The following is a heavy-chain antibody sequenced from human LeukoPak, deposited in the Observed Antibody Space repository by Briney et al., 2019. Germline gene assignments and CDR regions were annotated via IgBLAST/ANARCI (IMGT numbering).Heavy chain of an antibody. V-gene: IGHV3-48*04. CDR3: ARGRNGYNDEWAYYFDY. Sequence: GGSLRLSCAASGFTFSTYAMNWVRQAPGKGLEGVSYITTSGSTVYYADSVKGRFTISRDNTKNSLYLQVNSLRAEDTAVYYCARGRNGYNDEWAYYFDYWGQGTLVTVSS. CDR2: ITTSGSTV. CDR1: GFTFSTYA. D-gene: IGHD5-24*01. J-gene: IGHJ4*02.